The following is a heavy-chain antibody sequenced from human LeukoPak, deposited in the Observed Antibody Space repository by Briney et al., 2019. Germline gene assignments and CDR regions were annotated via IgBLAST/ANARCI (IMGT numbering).Heavy chain of an antibody. CDR3: AKGAAAGLVDWSDP. CDR1: GFTFTNFA. CDR2: ITGDGAT. V-gene: IGHV3-23*01. Sequence: GGSLRLSCAVSGFTFTNFAMMWVRQAPGKGLQWVSSITGDGATYYADSVRGRFMLSRDTSKNTLYLQMNSLTAEDTALYYCAKGAAAGLVDWSDPWGQGTLVTVSS. D-gene: IGHD6-25*01. J-gene: IGHJ5*02.